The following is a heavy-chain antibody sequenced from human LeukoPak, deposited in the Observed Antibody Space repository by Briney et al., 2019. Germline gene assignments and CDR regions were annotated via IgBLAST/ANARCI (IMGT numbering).Heavy chain of an antibody. Sequence: PSETLSLTCTVSGGSISSYYWSWIRQPPGEGLEWIGYIYYSGSTNYNPSLKSRVTISVDTSKNQFSLKLSSVTAADTAVYYCARLGGYAMYNWFDPWGQGTLVTVSS. V-gene: IGHV4-59*01. J-gene: IGHJ5*02. CDR1: GGSISSYY. CDR3: ARLGGYAMYNWFDP. CDR2: IYYSGST. D-gene: IGHD5-12*01.